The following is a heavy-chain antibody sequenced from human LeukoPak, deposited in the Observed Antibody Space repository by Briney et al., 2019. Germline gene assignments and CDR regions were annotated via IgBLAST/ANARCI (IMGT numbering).Heavy chain of an antibody. V-gene: IGHV4-39*01. Sequence: SETLSLTCTVSGGSISSSSYYWGWIRQPPGKGLEWIGSIYYRGSTYYNPSLKSRVTISVDTSKNQFSLKLSSVTAADTAVYYCARRYAQYYFDYWGQGTLVTVSS. CDR3: ARRYAQYYFDY. CDR1: GGSISSSSYY. D-gene: IGHD3-16*01. CDR2: IYYRGST. J-gene: IGHJ4*02.